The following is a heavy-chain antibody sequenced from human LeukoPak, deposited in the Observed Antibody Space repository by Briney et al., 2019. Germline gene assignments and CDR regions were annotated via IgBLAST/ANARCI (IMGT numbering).Heavy chain of an antibody. J-gene: IGHJ5*02. CDR1: GYTFTSYG. CDR2: IIPIFGTT. Sequence: SVKVSCKASGYTFTSYGISWVRQAPGQGLEWIGGIIPIFGTTKYAQNFQGSVTITTDESTTTAYMELSSLRSEDTAVYYCARGHLVVPDASAVWFDPWGQGTLVTVSS. V-gene: IGHV1-69*05. CDR3: ARGHLVVPDASAVWFDP. D-gene: IGHD2-2*01.